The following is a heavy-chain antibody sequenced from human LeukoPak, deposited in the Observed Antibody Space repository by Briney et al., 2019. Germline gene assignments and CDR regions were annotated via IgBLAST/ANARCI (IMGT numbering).Heavy chain of an antibody. D-gene: IGHD3-22*01. Sequence: SVTVSCKASGGTFSSYAISWVRQAPGQGLEWMGGIIPIFGTANYAQKFQGRVTITADESTSTAYMELSSLRAEDTAVYYCARESRVNYYDSSGYLDYWGQGTLVTVSS. CDR1: GGTFSSYA. J-gene: IGHJ4*02. CDR2: IIPIFGTA. V-gene: IGHV1-69*13. CDR3: ARESRVNYYDSSGYLDY.